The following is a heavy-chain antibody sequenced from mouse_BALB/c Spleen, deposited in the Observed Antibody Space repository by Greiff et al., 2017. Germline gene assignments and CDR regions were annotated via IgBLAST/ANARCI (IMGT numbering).Heavy chain of an antibody. CDR2: IDPENGDT. CDR3: ARDYYYGSSWFAY. J-gene: IGHJ3*01. V-gene: IGHV14-4*02. Sequence: VQLQQSGAELVRSGASVKLSCTASGFNIKDYYMHWVKQRPEQGLEWIGWIDPENGDTEYAPKFQGKATMTADTSSNTAYLQLSSLTSEDTAVYYCARDYYYGSSWFAYWGQGTLVTVSA. D-gene: IGHD1-1*01. CDR1: GFNIKDYY.